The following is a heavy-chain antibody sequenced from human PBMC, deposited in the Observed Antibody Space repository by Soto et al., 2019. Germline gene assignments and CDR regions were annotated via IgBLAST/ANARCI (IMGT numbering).Heavy chain of an antibody. CDR1: GGTFSNYP. J-gene: IGHJ2*01. Sequence: QVQLVQSGAEVKKPGSSVKVSCKASGGTFSNYPISWVRQAPGQGLEWMGGIIPIFGTVNYAQKFQGRVTITADESTSTAYVELSSLRSEDTAVYYCAGANHRWLQLWYFDLWGRGTLVTVSS. V-gene: IGHV1-69*12. CDR3: AGANHRWLQLWYFDL. CDR2: IIPIFGTV. D-gene: IGHD5-12*01.